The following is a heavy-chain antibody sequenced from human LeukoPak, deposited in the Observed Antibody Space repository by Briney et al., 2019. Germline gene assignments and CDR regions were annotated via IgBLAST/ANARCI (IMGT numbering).Heavy chain of an antibody. CDR1: GYTLTELS. CDR3: TTWRVLQWLVRGVAFDI. V-gene: IGHV1-24*01. Sequence: GASVKVSCKVSGYTLTELSVHWVRQPPGKGLEWMGGFDPEDGETIYAQKFQGRVTMTEDTSTDTAYMGLSSLRSEDTAVYYCTTWRVLQWLVRGVAFDIWGQGTMVTVSS. CDR2: FDPEDGET. D-gene: IGHD6-19*01. J-gene: IGHJ3*02.